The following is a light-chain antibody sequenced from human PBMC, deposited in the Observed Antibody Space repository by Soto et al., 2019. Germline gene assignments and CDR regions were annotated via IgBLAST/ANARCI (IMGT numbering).Light chain of an antibody. Sequence: EIVLTKSPATLSLSPGERANLSCRASQSVYSYLAWYQQRPGQAPRLLIYDASNRATGIPPRFSGSGSGTDFTLTIDSLEPDDSAVYSCQHRSTWRLTFGGGTNVDI. CDR1: QSVYSY. CDR2: DAS. J-gene: IGKJ4*01. V-gene: IGKV3-11*01. CDR3: QHRSTWRLT.